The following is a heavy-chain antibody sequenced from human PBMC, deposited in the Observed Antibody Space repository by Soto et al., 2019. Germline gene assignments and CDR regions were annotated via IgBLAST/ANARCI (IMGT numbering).Heavy chain of an antibody. Sequence: PSETLSLTCTVSGGSVSSGSFYWSWIRQPPGKGLEWIGYIYYSGNTNYNPSLKSRVTISVDTSKNQFSLKLTSVTAADPAVYYCARRSIAVIFFDYGGQGPLVTVPS. CDR2: IYYSGNT. J-gene: IGHJ4*02. CDR1: GGSVSSGSFY. D-gene: IGHD6-19*01. CDR3: ARRSIAVIFFDY. V-gene: IGHV4-61*01.